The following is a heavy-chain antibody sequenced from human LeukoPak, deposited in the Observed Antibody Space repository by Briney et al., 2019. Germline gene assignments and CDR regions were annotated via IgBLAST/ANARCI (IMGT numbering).Heavy chain of an antibody. V-gene: IGHV1-2*02. Sequence: GASVKVSCKASGYTFTSYYMHWVRQAPGQGLEWMGWINPNSGGTNYAQKFQGRVTMTRDTSISTAYMELSRLRSDDTAVYYCARAIRGYSGYDGGDAFDIWGQGTMVTVSS. J-gene: IGHJ3*02. D-gene: IGHD5-12*01. CDR2: INPNSGGT. CDR3: ARAIRGYSGYDGGDAFDI. CDR1: GYTFTSYY.